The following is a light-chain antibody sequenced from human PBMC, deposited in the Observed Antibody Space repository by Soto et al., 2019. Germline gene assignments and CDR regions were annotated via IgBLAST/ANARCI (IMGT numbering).Light chain of an antibody. CDR3: AAWDDRLNGHV. J-gene: IGLJ1*01. CDR1: SSNVGTSS. CDR2: TTN. Sequence: QSVLTQPHSASGTPGQRVTISCSGSSSNVGTSSVHWFQQLPGTAPKLLISTTNQRPSGVPERFSGSKSGTSASLAISGLQSEYEADYYCAAWDDRLNGHVFGTGTKVTVL. V-gene: IGLV1-44*01.